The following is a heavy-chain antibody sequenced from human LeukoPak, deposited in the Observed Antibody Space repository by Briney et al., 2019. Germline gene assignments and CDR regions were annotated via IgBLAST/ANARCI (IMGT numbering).Heavy chain of an antibody. V-gene: IGHV3-23*01. Sequence: GGSLRLSCAASGFIFSSYSMSWVRQAPGMGLEWVSVITGSGGNTYYADSVKGRFTTSKDNSKNTVYLQMSSLRVDGTAVYYCAKAASSSWPSYYYGMDVWGQGTTVTVSS. CDR2: ITGSGGNT. J-gene: IGHJ6*02. CDR1: GFIFSSYS. D-gene: IGHD6-13*01. CDR3: AKAASSSWPSYYYGMDV.